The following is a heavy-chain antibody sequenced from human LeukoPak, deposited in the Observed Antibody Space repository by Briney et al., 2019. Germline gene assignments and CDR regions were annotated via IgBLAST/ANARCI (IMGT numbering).Heavy chain of an antibody. CDR1: GGSITGYY. J-gene: IGHJ4*02. V-gene: IGHV4-34*01. Sequence: SETLSLTCAVYGGSITGYYWSWIRQTPGRGLGWVGEIHYTGATSSNPSLKSRATISTDTSKNQFSLRLSSVTAADTAVYYCARGNILTGYCFDFWGQGALVTVSS. CDR3: ARGNILTGYCFDF. CDR2: IHYTGAT. D-gene: IGHD3-9*01.